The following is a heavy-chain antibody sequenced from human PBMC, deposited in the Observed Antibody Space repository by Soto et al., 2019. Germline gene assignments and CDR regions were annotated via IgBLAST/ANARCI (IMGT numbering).Heavy chain of an antibody. Sequence: EVQLVESGGGLVQPGGSLRLSCAASGFTFTNYYMSWVRQAQGKGLEWVANVNEDGSERYYVDSVKGRFTVSRDNAKNSLYLQMNSLRAEDTAVYYCARGRGSAQAGYFDLWGRGTLVTVSS. CDR2: VNEDGSER. CDR1: GFTFTNYY. CDR3: ARGRGSAQAGYFDL. D-gene: IGHD6-25*01. J-gene: IGHJ2*01. V-gene: IGHV3-7*03.